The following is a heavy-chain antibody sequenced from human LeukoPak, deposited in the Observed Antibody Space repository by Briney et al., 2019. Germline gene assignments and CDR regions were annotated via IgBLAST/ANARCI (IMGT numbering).Heavy chain of an antibody. CDR1: GYSFTSYW. D-gene: IGHD6-13*01. CDR3: ASHEQIAAAGTYYFDY. Sequence: GESLKISCKGSGYSFTSYWIGWVRQMPGKGLEWMGIIYPGDSDTRYSPSFQGQVTISADKSISTAYLQWSSLKASDTAMYYCASHEQIAAAGTYYFDYWGQGTLVTVSS. V-gene: IGHV5-51*01. J-gene: IGHJ4*02. CDR2: IYPGDSDT.